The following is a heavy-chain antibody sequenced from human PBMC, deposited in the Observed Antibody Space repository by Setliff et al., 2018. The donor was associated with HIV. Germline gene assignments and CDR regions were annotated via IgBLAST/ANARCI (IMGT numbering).Heavy chain of an antibody. Sequence: ASVKVSCKISGFTLNELSIQWVRQAPAKGLEWMGGFDPEAGEIIYAKQFQGRVTMTEDTSTDAAYMDLSSLRSEYTAVYYCAKDIPGPAINSGRIKNWFDPWGEGTLVTVSS. V-gene: IGHV1-24*01. J-gene: IGHJ5*02. CDR3: AKDIPGPAINSGRIKNWFDP. CDR1: GFTLNELS. CDR2: FDPEAGEI. D-gene: IGHD6-19*01.